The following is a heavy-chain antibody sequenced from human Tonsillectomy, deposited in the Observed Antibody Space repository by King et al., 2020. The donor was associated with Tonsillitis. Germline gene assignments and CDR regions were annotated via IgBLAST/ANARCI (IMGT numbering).Heavy chain of an antibody. CDR1: GFSFSSYA. Sequence: VQLVQSGGGSVQPGGFLRLSCAASGFSFSSYAMTWVRQAPGKGLEWVSTISGSGDSTYYADSVKGRFTISRDNSKNTLYLQMNSLRAEDTAVYYCANDYYGSGSYSRFDYWGQGTLVTVSS. J-gene: IGHJ4*02. CDR3: ANDYYGSGSYSRFDY. CDR2: ISGSGDST. D-gene: IGHD3-10*01. V-gene: IGHV3-23*04.